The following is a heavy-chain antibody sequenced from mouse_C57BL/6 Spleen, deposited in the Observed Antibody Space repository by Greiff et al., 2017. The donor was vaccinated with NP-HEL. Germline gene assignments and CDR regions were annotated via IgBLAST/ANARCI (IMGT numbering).Heavy chain of an antibody. V-gene: IGHV1-64*01. CDR1: GYTFTSYW. CDR3: VFITTVVPYAMDY. D-gene: IGHD1-1*01. Sequence: QVQLQQPGAELVKPGASVKLSCKASGYTFTSYWMHWVKQRPGQGLEWIGMIHPNSGSTNYNEKFKSKATLTVDKSSSTAYMQLSSLTSEDSAVYYCVFITTVVPYAMDYWGQGTSVTVSS. J-gene: IGHJ4*01. CDR2: IHPNSGST.